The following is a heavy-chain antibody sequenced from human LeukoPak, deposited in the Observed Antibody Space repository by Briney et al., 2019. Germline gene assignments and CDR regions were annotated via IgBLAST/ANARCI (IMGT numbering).Heavy chain of an antibody. V-gene: IGHV3-30*02. D-gene: IGHD1-26*01. J-gene: IGHJ4*02. CDR1: GFIFSTYG. Sequence: PGGSLRLSCAASGFIFSTYGMHWVRQAPGKGLEWVAFIRYDGSNKYYADSVKGRFTISRDNSKNTLYLQMNGLRAEDTAVYYCAKDSLRKSIVGTTTRGFNDYWGQGSLVTVSS. CDR3: AKDSLRKSIVGTTTRGFNDY. CDR2: IRYDGSNK.